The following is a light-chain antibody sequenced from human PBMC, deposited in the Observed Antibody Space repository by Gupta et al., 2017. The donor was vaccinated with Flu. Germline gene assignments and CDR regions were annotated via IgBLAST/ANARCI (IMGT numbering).Light chain of an antibody. V-gene: IGKV1-27*01. CDR3: QKDYSAPWT. J-gene: IGKJ1*01. CDR2: AAS. CDR1: QGISNY. Sequence: DIQMTQAPSSLSASVGDRVTITCRASQGISNYLAWYQQKPGKVPKLLIYAASTLQSGVPSRFSGSGSGTDFTLTISSLHPEDVATYYCQKDYSAPWTFGQGTKVEIK.